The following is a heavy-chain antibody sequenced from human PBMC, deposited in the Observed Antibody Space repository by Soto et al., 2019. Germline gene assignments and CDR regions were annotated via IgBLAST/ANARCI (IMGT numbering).Heavy chain of an antibody. CDR2: IDPSDSYT. Sequence: GESLKISCKGSGYSFTSYWISWVRQMPGKGLEWMGRIDPSDSYTNYSPSFQGHVTISADKSISTAYLQWSSLKASDTAMYYCPCVYTSASAYSSGMDFWAQGTTVPFSS. CDR1: GYSFTSYW. D-gene: IGHD5-18*01. V-gene: IGHV5-10-1*01. J-gene: IGHJ6*02. CDR3: PCVYTSASAYSSGMDF.